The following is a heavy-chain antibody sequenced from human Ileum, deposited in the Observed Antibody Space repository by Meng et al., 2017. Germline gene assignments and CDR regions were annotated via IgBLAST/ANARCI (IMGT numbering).Heavy chain of an antibody. D-gene: IGHD1-1*01. V-gene: IGHV1-3*01. CDR1: GFSLTSYV. J-gene: IGHJ4*02. Sequence: QCVQSGDECNIHGAQTKIYCKASGFSLTSYVKHWLHQAPGQRLEWMGGFNAGNGNTKYSQKFRGRVTLSRDASETTAYMELSSLRSEDTVVYYCARGLETGNSWGRYYVDYWGQGALVTVSS. CDR3: ARGLETGNSWGRYYVDY. CDR2: FNAGNGNT.